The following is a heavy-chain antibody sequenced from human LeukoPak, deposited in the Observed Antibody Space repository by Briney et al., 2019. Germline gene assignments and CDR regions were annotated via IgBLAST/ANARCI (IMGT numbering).Heavy chain of an antibody. CDR3: APRTYYYDSFGYYYFDY. CDR2: FGPEDGET. V-gene: IGHV1-24*01. J-gene: IGHJ4*02. CDR1: GYTLTELS. D-gene: IGHD3-22*01. Sequence: GASVKVSCKVSGYTLTELSMHWVRQAPGKGLEWMGGFGPEDGETIYAQKFQGRVTMTEDTSTDTAYMELSSLRSEDTAVYYCAPRTYYYDSFGYYYFDYWGQGTLVTVSS.